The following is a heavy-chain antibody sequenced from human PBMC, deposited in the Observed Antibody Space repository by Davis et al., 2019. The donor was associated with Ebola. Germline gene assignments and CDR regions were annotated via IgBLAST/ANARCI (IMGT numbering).Heavy chain of an antibody. CDR3: ARDGTLLSFGELFVARWGMDV. V-gene: IGHV1-46*01. Sequence: AASVKVSCKASGYTFTNYFMHWVRQAPGQGLEWMGIINPSGGGTTYAQKLQGRVTMTTDTSTTTAYLELRSLRSDDTAVYYCARDGTLLSFGELFVARWGMDVWGQGTTVTVSS. D-gene: IGHD3-10*01. CDR1: GYTFTNYF. CDR2: INPSGGGT. J-gene: IGHJ6*02.